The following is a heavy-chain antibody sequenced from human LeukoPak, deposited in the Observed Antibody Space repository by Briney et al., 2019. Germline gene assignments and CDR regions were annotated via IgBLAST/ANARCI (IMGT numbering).Heavy chain of an antibody. CDR2: IYYSGST. J-gene: IGHJ4*02. CDR1: GGSISSYY. CDR3: ARGGAYYYDSSGYLY. V-gene: IGHV4-59*08. D-gene: IGHD3-22*01. Sequence: SETLSLTCTVSGGSISSYYWSWIRQPPGKGLEWIGYIYYSGSTNYNPSLKSRVTISVDTSKNQFSLKLSSVTAADTAVYYCARGGAYYYDSSGYLYWGQGTLVTVSS.